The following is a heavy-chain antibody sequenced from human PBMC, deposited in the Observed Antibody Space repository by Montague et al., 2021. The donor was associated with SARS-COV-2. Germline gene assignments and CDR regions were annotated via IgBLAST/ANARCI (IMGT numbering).Heavy chain of an antibody. J-gene: IGHJ4*02. V-gene: IGHV2-5*01. Sequence: PALVKPTQTLTPTCTFSGFSLTTRTVGVGWIRQPPGEALEWLAVIYSNDDKRYSPSLQNRLTITKDTPKNQVVLRMTNMDPVDTATYYCAHLIRYYDIFTGIPFDYWGQGILVAVSS. CDR2: IYSNDDK. CDR3: AHLIRYYDIFTGIPFDY. CDR1: GFSLTTRTVG. D-gene: IGHD3-9*01.